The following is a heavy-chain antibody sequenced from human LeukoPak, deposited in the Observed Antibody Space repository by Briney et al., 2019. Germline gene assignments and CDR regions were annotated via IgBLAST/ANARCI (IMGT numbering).Heavy chain of an antibody. J-gene: IGHJ6*03. D-gene: IGHD6-19*01. CDR3: ARDAQWLVPEGYYYYMVV. V-gene: IGHV3-21*01. CDR1: GFTFSLYN. CDR2: ISSRSSYI. Sequence: GRSLRLSCAGSGFTFSLYNMNWFRQAPGKGLERVSSISSRSSYIFYADSVKGRFTISRDNAKDSLYLQMNSLGAEDTAVYYCARDAQWLVPEGYYYYMVVWGKGTTVTVSS.